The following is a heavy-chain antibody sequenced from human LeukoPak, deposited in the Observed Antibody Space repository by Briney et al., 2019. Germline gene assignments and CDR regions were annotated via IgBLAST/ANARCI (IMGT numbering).Heavy chain of an antibody. CDR3: ARDANTGDAFDI. J-gene: IGHJ3*02. CDR2: ISSSSSYI. CDR1: GFTLSSYS. D-gene: IGHD4/OR15-4a*01. Sequence: GGSLRLSCAACGFTLSSYSMNWVRQAPGEGLEWVSSISSSSSYIYYADSVMGRFTISRDNAKNSLYLQMNSLRPEDTAVYYCARDANTGDAFDIWGQGTMVTVSS. V-gene: IGHV3-21*01.